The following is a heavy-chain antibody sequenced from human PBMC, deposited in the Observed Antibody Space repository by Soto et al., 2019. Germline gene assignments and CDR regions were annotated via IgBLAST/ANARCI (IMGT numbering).Heavy chain of an antibody. CDR1: GFTFSSYA. V-gene: IGHV3-30-3*01. Sequence: PGGSLILSCAASGFTFSSYAMHWVRQAPGKGLEWVAVISYDGSNKYYADSVKGRFTISRDNSKNTLYLQMNSLRAEDTAVYYCARYRYSSGWELFDPWGQGTLVTVSS. CDR3: ARYRYSSGWELFDP. D-gene: IGHD6-19*01. CDR2: ISYDGSNK. J-gene: IGHJ5*02.